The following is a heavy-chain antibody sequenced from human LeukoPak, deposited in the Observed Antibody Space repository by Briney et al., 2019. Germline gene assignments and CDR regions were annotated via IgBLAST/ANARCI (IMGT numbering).Heavy chain of an antibody. CDR2: ISWNSGSI. CDR1: GFTFDDYA. V-gene: IGHV3-9*01. Sequence: PGGSLRLSCAASGFTFDDYAMHWVRQAPGKGLEWVSGISWNSGSIGYADSVKGRFTISRDNAKNSLYLQMNSLRAEDTALYYCAKDIRPLYSSGWYTLGFDYWGQGTLVTVSS. CDR3: AKDIRPLYSSGWYTLGFDY. D-gene: IGHD6-19*01. J-gene: IGHJ4*02.